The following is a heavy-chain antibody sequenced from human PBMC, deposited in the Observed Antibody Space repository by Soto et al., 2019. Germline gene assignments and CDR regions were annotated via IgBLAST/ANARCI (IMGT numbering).Heavy chain of an antibody. CDR1: GFTFSSYT. Sequence: EVQLVESGGGLVKPGGSLRLSCEDSGFTFSSYTMNWARRAPGKGLEWVSSISSRSTNTHYADSVRGRFTISRDNAKRSLYLQMNSLRAEDTAVYYCARGPLYYFDYWGQGTLVTVSS. CDR3: ARGPLYYFDY. CDR2: ISSRSTNT. V-gene: IGHV3-21*02. J-gene: IGHJ4*02.